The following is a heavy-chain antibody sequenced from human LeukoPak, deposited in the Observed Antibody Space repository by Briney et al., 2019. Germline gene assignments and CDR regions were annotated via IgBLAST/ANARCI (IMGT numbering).Heavy chain of an antibody. D-gene: IGHD5-18*01. J-gene: IGHJ6*03. Sequence: PSETLSLTRPVYGGSFSDYSWSWNRQPPEKGLEWNGEINPSGDTNHNPSLMSRFSMSVDTSQKQISLRVSSVTAADTAVYYCARVGYRYSINDWSRTGLGAYPTKYYYYMDVWGKGTTVTVSS. CDR3: ARVGYRYSINDWSRTGLGAYPTKYYYYMDV. CDR1: GGSFSDYS. CDR2: INPSGDT. V-gene: IGHV4-34*01.